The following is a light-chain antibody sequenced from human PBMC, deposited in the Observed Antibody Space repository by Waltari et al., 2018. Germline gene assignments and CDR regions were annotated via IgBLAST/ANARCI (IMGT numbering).Light chain of an antibody. CDR3: QVWDSGSYHLV. Sequence: YVLTQPPSVSVAPGQTARIACGGNYIETNSVNWYQQKPGQAPVLVVFDDSDRPSRIPERISGSNSGNTATLTISRVEAGDEADYYCQVWDSGSYHLVFGGGTKLTVL. J-gene: IGLJ2*01. CDR1: YIETNS. CDR2: DDS. V-gene: IGLV3-21*02.